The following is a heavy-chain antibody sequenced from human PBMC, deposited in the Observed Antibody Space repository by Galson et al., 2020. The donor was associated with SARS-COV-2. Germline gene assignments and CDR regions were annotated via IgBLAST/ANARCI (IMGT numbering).Heavy chain of an antibody. Sequence: SETLSLTCAVSGGSISSSNWWSWVRQPPGKGLGWIGEIYHSGNTNYNPSLKSRVTISIDTSKNQFSLELYSVTAADTAVYYCAHLGAARLYNWFDPWGQGTLVTVSS. CDR3: AHLGAARLYNWFDP. CDR1: GGSISSSNW. V-gene: IGHV4-4*02. CDR2: IYHSGNT. J-gene: IGHJ5*02. D-gene: IGHD6-6*01.